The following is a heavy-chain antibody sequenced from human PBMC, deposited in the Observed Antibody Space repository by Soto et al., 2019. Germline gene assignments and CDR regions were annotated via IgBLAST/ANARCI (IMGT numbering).Heavy chain of an antibody. CDR2: FYYSGST. CDR3: ARVRRAAGIRGPFDY. CDR1: GGSISSGGYY. J-gene: IGHJ4*02. Sequence: QVQLQESGPGLVKPSQTLSLTCTVSGGSISSGGYYWSWIRQHPGKGREWIGYFYYSGSTYYNPFRNGRVTESVDTSKNQCSLKLSSVTAADTAVYYCARVRRAAGIRGPFDYWGQGTLVTVSS. D-gene: IGHD6-13*01. V-gene: IGHV4-31*03.